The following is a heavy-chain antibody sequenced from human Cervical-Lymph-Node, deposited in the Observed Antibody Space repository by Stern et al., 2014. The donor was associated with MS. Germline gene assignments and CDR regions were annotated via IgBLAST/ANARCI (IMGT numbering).Heavy chain of an antibody. D-gene: IGHD1-26*01. CDR1: GNSFATYW. J-gene: IGHJ4*02. Sequence: LQLQESGAEVKQPGESLKISCKDSGNSFATYWIAWVRQMPGKGLEWMGMIYPGDDDTRNSPSFQGQVTISADKSISTAYLQWTSLKASDTGIYYCARHVVGAREDYLDQWGQGTLVTVSS. CDR2: IYPGDDDT. CDR3: ARHVVGAREDYLDQ. V-gene: IGHV5-51*01.